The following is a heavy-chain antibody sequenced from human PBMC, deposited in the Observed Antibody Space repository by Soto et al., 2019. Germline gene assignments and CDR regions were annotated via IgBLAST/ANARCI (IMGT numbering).Heavy chain of an antibody. V-gene: IGHV3-53*02. D-gene: IGHD1-26*01. CDR2: TNTGGTT. CDR3: AKGDGFILAV. J-gene: IGHJ6*02. CDR1: GFTVNSNY. Sequence: EVQVLATGGGLIQPGGSLRLSCADSGFTVNSNYMSWVRQAPGEGLQWVSITNTGGTTYYADSVKGRFTVSRDNSKNTLYLQMNSLRAEDTAVYYCAKGDGFILAVWGQGTTVSVSS.